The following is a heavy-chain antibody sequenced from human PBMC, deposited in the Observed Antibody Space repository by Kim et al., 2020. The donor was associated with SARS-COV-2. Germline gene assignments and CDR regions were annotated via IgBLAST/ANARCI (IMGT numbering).Heavy chain of an antibody. Sequence: GGSLRLSCAASGFTFSNYGMSWVCQAPGKGLEWVSGISGSGASIYYADSAKGRFTISRDNSNNTLYLQMNSLRAEDTAVYYCSKVRSDKIAAAGNYWGQGTLVTVSS. J-gene: IGHJ4*02. V-gene: IGHV3-23*01. CDR3: SKVRSDKIAAAGNY. D-gene: IGHD6-13*01. CDR2: ISGSGASI. CDR1: GFTFSNYG.